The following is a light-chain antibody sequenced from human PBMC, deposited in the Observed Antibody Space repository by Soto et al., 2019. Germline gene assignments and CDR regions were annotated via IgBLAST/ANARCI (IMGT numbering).Light chain of an antibody. V-gene: IGKV1-27*01. Sequence: DIQMTQSPTSLSASVGDRVTITCRASQDIRNFVAWYQQKPGQAPKLLIYAVSTLQSGVPSRFSGSVSGTDFAITINSLQPEDVATYSCQKYSSVPVFGPGTKVEIK. CDR2: AVS. CDR1: QDIRNF. J-gene: IGKJ3*01. CDR3: QKYSSVPV.